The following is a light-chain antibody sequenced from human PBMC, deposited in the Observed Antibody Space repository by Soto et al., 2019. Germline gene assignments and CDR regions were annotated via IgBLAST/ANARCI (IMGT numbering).Light chain of an antibody. CDR2: RNN. V-gene: IGLV1-47*01. CDR3: AAWDDSLSGVV. Sequence: SVLTQPPSASGTPGQRVTISCSGSSSNIGSNYVYWYQQLPGTAPKLLNYRNNQRPSGVPDRFSGSKSGTSASLAISGLRSEDEADYYCAAWDDSLSGVVFGGGTKLTVL. CDR1: SSNIGSNY. J-gene: IGLJ2*01.